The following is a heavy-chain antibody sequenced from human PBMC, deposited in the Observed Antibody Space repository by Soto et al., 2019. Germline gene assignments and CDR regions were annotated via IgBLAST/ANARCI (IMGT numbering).Heavy chain of an antibody. V-gene: IGHV4-39*01. CDR2: IFYSGSI. CDR3: ARHLTYCSAGSCYSDFPYYGMDV. Sequence: PSETLSLTCTVSSGSISSRSYYWGWIRQPPGKGLEWIGSIFYSGSIYYNPSLKSRVTISVDTSKNQFSLKLSSVTAADTAVYYCARHLTYCSAGSCYSDFPYYGMDVWGQGTTVTVSS. J-gene: IGHJ6*02. D-gene: IGHD2-15*01. CDR1: SGSISSRSYY.